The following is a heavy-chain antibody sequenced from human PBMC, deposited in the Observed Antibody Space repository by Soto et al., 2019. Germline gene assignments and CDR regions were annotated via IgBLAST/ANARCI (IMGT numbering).Heavy chain of an antibody. Sequence: ASVKVSCKASGGTFSSYAISWVRQAPGQGLEWMGGIIPIFGTANYAQKFQGRVTITADKSTSTAYMELSSLRSEDTAVYYCARKTRYSGSSPLLGVYYYYGMDVWGQGTTVTVSS. CDR2: IIPIFGTA. D-gene: IGHD6-6*01. J-gene: IGHJ6*02. CDR3: ARKTRYSGSSPLLGVYYYYGMDV. CDR1: GGTFSSYA. V-gene: IGHV1-69*06.